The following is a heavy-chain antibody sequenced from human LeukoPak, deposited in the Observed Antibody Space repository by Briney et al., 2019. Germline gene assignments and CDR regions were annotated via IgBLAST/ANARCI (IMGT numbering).Heavy chain of an antibody. D-gene: IGHD6-13*01. Sequence: SETLSLTCAVYGGSFSGYCWSWIRQPPGKGLEWIGEINHSGSTNYNPSLKSRVTISVDTSKNQFSLKLSSVTAADTAVYYCAREGRRGIAAARGFDPWGQGTLVTVSS. J-gene: IGHJ5*02. CDR3: AREGRRGIAAARGFDP. CDR1: GGSFSGYC. CDR2: INHSGST. V-gene: IGHV4-34*01.